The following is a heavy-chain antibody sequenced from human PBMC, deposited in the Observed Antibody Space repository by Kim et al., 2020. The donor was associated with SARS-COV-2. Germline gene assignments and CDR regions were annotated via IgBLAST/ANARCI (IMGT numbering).Heavy chain of an antibody. CDR1: GFTVSSNY. CDR2: IYSGGST. J-gene: IGHJ3*02. D-gene: IGHD6-6*01. CDR3: ARVKAALSLCRVANAFDI. V-gene: IGHV3-53*01. Sequence: GGSLRLSCAASGFTVSSNYMSWVRQAPGKGREWVSVIYSGGSTYYADSVKGRFTISRHNSKNTLYLQMNSLRAEDTAVYYCARVKAALSLCRVANAFDIWGQGTMVPVSS.